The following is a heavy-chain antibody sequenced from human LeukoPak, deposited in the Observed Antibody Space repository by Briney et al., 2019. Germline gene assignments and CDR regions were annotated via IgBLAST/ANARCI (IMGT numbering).Heavy chain of an antibody. J-gene: IGHJ5*02. CDR1: GGSISRYY. CDR3: ARGHNIVGP. V-gene: IGHV4-59*01. D-gene: IGHD1-14*01. CDR2: INYSGNT. Sequence: PSETLSLTCSVSGGSISRYYWSWIRQPPGKGLEYIGYINYSGNTNYNPSLKSRVTKSVDTSKNKFSLKLNSVTAADTAVYFCARGHNIVGPWGQGTLVTVSS.